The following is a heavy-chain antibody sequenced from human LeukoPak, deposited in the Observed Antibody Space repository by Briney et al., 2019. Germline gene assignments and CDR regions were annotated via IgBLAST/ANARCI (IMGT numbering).Heavy chain of an antibody. J-gene: IGHJ3*02. Sequence: SETLSLTGTVSGVSISSYYWSWIRQPPGKGLEWIGYIYYSESTNYNPSLKSRVTISVDTSKNQFSLKLSSVTAADTAVYYCASRSDYYGSGSHDAFDIWGQGTMVTVSS. CDR1: GVSISSYY. V-gene: IGHV4-59*01. D-gene: IGHD3-10*01. CDR2: IYYSEST. CDR3: ASRSDYYGSGSHDAFDI.